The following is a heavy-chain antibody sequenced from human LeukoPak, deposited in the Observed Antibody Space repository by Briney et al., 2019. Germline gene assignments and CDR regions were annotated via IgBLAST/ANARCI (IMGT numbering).Heavy chain of an antibody. D-gene: IGHD4-17*01. CDR3: ARANYGDYRRSFDY. J-gene: IGHJ4*02. Sequence: KPSETLSLTCAVYGGSFSGYYWSWIRQPPGKGLEWIGEINHSGSTNYNPSLKSRVTISVDTSKNQFSLKLSSVTAADTAVYFCARANYGDYRRSFDYWGQGTLVTVSS. CDR2: INHSGST. CDR1: GGSFSGYY. V-gene: IGHV4-34*01.